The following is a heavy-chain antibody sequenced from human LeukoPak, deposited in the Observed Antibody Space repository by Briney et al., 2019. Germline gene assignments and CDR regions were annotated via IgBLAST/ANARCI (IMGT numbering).Heavy chain of an antibody. CDR3: ARDLDIYYYGSGSLPD. CDR2: IYYSGST. J-gene: IGHJ4*02. V-gene: IGHV4-59*12. CDR1: GGSISSYY. Sequence: SETLSLTCTVYGGSISSYYWSWIRQPPGKGLEWIGYIYYSGSTNYNPSLKSRVTISVDTSKNQFSLKLSSVTAADTAVYYCARDLDIYYYGSGSLPDWGQGTLVTVSS. D-gene: IGHD3-10*01.